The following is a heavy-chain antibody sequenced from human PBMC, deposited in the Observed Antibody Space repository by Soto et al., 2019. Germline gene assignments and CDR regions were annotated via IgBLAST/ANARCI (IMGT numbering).Heavy chain of an antibody. Sequence: QVLLVQSGAEVKKPGASVKVSCKASGYTFTTYGINWVRQAPGQGLEWMGWVSPYNGDTTYAQNFQGRVTMTTDTSTRTAYMELRSLRSDDTAVYYCAREVGHMDVWGQGTTVNVSS. D-gene: IGHD2-2*01. CDR1: GYTFTTYG. CDR3: AREVGHMDV. CDR2: VSPYNGDT. J-gene: IGHJ6*02. V-gene: IGHV1-18*04.